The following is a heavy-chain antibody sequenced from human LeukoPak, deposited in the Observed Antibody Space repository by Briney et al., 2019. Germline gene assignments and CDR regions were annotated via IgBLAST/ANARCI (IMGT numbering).Heavy chain of an antibody. Sequence: PGGSLRLSCAASGFTFSSYAMSWVRQAPGKGLEWVSAISGSGGSTYYADSVKGRFTISRDNSKNTLYLQMNSLRAEDTAVYYCARGGLSPGIAAAGTLYYWGQGTLVTVSS. CDR2: ISGSGGST. J-gene: IGHJ4*02. CDR1: GFTFSSYA. V-gene: IGHV3-23*01. D-gene: IGHD6-13*01. CDR3: ARGGLSPGIAAAGTLYY.